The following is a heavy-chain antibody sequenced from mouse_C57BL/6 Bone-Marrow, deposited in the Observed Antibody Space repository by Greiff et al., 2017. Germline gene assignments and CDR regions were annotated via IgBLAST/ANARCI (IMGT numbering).Heavy chain of an antibody. D-gene: IGHD2-1*01. CDR1: GYTFTDYT. CDR2: IYPRDGST. CDR3: ASGYGNPFDY. Sequence: VQLQQSDAELVKPGASVKISCKVSGYTFTDYTIHWMKQRPEQGLEWIGYIYPRDGSTKYNEKFKGKAKLTADKSSSTAYMQLNSLTSEDSSVYFCASGYGNPFDYWGQGATLTFSS. V-gene: IGHV1-78*01. J-gene: IGHJ2*01.